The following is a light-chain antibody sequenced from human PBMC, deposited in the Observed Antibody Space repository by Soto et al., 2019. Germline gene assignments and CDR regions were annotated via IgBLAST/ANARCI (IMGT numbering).Light chain of an antibody. V-gene: IGLV3-1*01. CDR3: QAWDGSTVV. Sequence: SYELTQPPSVSVSPGQTASITCSGDKLGDKLTSWYQQKAGQSPLLVIYQHDRRPSGIPDRFSGSHSGNTATLTISGTQAMDEADYFCQAWDGSTVVFGGGTKLTVL. J-gene: IGLJ2*01. CDR1: KLGDKL. CDR2: QHD.